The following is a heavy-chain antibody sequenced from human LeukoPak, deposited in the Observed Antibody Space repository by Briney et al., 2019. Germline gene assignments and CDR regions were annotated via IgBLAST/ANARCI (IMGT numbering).Heavy chain of an antibody. J-gene: IGHJ6*03. CDR1: GFTFSSYG. V-gene: IGHV3-23*01. CDR3: AKKAPTYYYGSGSHYYMDV. Sequence: GGTLRLSCAASGFTFSSYGMSWVRQAPRKGLEYLSAISGGGGSTYYADSVKGRFTFSRDNSKNTLYLQMNSLRAEDTAVYYCAKKAPTYYYGSGSHYYMDVWGKGTTVTISS. CDR2: ISGGGGST. D-gene: IGHD3-10*01.